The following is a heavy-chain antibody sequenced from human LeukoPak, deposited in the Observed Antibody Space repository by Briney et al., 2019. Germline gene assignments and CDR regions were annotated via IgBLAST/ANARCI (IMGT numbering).Heavy chain of an antibody. CDR2: IYYSGST. Sequence: SETLSLTCTVSGGSISSSSYYWGWIRQPPGKGLEWIGSIYYSGSTYYNPSLKSRVTIYVDTSKNQFSLKLSSVTAADTAVYYCARLTEGGYCSSTSCTDYWGQGTLVTVSS. V-gene: IGHV4-39*01. CDR3: ARLTEGGYCSSTSCTDY. CDR1: GGSISSSSYY. D-gene: IGHD2-2*01. J-gene: IGHJ4*02.